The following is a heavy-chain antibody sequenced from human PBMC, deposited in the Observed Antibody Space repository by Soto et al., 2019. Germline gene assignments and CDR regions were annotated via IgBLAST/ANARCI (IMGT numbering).Heavy chain of an antibody. CDR3: ARDCIAAAPETPNGIDT. D-gene: IGHD6-25*01. CDR1: AGTFSSYA. CDR2: VIPIFGTA. V-gene: IGHV1-69*13. Sequence: VASVNVSCKPSAGTFSSYAISWVRQAPGQGLEWMGGVIPIFGTANYAQKTQGRVTITADESTSTAYMELSSLRSEDTAVYYCARDCIAAAPETPNGIDTWGQGTLVTVSS. J-gene: IGHJ5*02.